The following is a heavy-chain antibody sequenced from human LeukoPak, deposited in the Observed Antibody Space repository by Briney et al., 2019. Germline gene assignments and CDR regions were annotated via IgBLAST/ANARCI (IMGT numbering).Heavy chain of an antibody. J-gene: IGHJ2*01. D-gene: IGHD5-12*01. Sequence: SETLPLTCAVSGGSFSGYYWSWIRQPPGKGLEWIGEISHSGSTNYSPSLKSRVTISVDTSKNQFSLNLGSVTAADTAVYYCARALVRATMVWYFDLWGRGTLVTVSS. V-gene: IGHV4-34*01. CDR3: ARALVRATMVWYFDL. CDR1: GGSFSGYY. CDR2: ISHSGST.